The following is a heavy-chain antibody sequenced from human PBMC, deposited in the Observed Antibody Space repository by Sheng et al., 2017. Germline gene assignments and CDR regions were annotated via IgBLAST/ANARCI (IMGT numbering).Heavy chain of an antibody. CDR3: TRSIRSAAGAEF. D-gene: IGHD6-13*01. Sequence: EVHLVESGGGLVQPGGSLRLSCAASGFTFSGYWMHWVRQAPGKGLVWVSRINTDGSSTNYADSVKGRFAISKDKAKNTLYLEMNSLRVEDTAVYYCTRSIRSAAGAEFWGQGTPSPSPQ. J-gene: IGHJ4*02. CDR2: INTDGSST. V-gene: IGHV3-74*01. CDR1: GFTFSGYW.